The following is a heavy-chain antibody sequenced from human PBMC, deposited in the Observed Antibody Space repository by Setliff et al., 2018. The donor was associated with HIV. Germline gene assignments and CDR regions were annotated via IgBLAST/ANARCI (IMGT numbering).Heavy chain of an antibody. V-gene: IGHV4-34*01. Sequence: SETLSLTCAVYGGSFSGYYWSWIRQPPGKGLEWIGEINHSGSTNYNPSLKSRVTISVDTSKNQFSLKLSSVTAADTAVYYCAGRTAVAGRRYFDLWGRGTLVTVSS. D-gene: IGHD6-19*01. CDR3: AGRTAVAGRRYFDL. CDR1: GGSFSGYY. CDR2: INHSGST. J-gene: IGHJ2*01.